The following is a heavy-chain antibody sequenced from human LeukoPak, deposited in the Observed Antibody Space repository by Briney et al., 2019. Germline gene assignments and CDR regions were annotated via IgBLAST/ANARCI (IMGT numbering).Heavy chain of an antibody. CDR2: MNPNSGNT. Sequence: ASVKVSCKASGYTFTSYDINWVRQATGQGLEWMGWMNPNSGNTGYAQKFQGRVTMTRNTSITTAYMELSSLRSEDTAVYYCARRNTYYEVWSGFSYYGMDVWGQGTTVTVSS. D-gene: IGHD3-3*01. J-gene: IGHJ6*01. V-gene: IGHV1-8*01. CDR3: ARRNTYYEVWSGFSYYGMDV. CDR1: GYTFTSYD.